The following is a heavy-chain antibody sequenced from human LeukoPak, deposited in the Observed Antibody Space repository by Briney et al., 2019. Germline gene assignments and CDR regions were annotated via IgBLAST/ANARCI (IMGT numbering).Heavy chain of an antibody. CDR3: ARTYYYDSSGYFDAFDI. D-gene: IGHD3-22*01. CDR2: IKQDGSEK. V-gene: IGHV3-7*01. CDR1: GSTFSTYW. J-gene: IGHJ3*02. Sequence: PGGSLRLSCAASGSTFSTYWMSWVRQAPGKGLEWVANIKQDGSEKYYVDSVKGRFTIFRDNAKNSLYLQMNSLRVEDTAVYYCARTYYYDSSGYFDAFDIWGQGTMVTVSS.